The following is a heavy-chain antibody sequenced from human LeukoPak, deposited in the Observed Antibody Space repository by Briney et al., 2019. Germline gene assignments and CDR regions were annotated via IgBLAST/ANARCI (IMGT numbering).Heavy chain of an antibody. J-gene: IGHJ4*02. D-gene: IGHD2-2*01. CDR2: INPNSGGT. CDR1: GYTFTGYY. V-gene: IGHV1-2*06. CDR3: ARLRYCSSTTCYAEMYYFDY. Sequence: ASVKVSCXASGYTFTGYYIHWVRQAPGQGLEWMGRINPNSGGTNYAQKFQGRVTMTRDTSISTAYMELSRLRSDDTAVYYCARLRYCSSTTCYAEMYYFDYWGQGTPVTVSS.